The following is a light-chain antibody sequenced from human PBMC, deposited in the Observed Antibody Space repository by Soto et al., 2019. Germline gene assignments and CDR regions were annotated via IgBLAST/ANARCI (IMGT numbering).Light chain of an antibody. V-gene: IGKV3-11*01. CDR1: QSINNY. CDR3: QQRFNWPAT. Sequence: EIVLTQSPATLSLSPGERATLSCRASQSINNYLVWFQQKPGQAPRLLIYDTFKRATGIPTRFSGSGSGTDFTLTISSLEPEDFAVYYCQQRFNWPATFGPGTKVDIK. CDR2: DTF. J-gene: IGKJ3*01.